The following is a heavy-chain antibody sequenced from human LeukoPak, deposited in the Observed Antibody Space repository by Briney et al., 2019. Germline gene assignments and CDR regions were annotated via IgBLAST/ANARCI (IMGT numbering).Heavy chain of an antibody. CDR2: MSKSGST. D-gene: IGHD6-13*01. CDR1: GGSISSYY. J-gene: IGHJ4*02. V-gene: IGHV4-59*08. Sequence: SETLSLTCAVSGGSISSYYWSWIRQPPGKGLEWIGYMSKSGSTNYKPSLQSRVTILVDTSKNQFSLKLSSATAADAAVYYCARHKGSSTWYPFDYWGQGTLVTVSS. CDR3: ARHKGSSTWYPFDY.